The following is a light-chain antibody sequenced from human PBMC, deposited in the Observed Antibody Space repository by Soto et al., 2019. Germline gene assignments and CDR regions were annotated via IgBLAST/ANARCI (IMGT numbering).Light chain of an antibody. CDR1: QSVSSS. V-gene: IGKV3-11*01. CDR3: KQRGNWPRT. Sequence: ETVLTQSPATLSLSPGVGTTLSCRASQSVSSSLAWYQQKPGQPPRLLIYDASNRATGIPARFSGGGSGTDVTLTISSLEPEDFAVYYCKQRGNWPRTFGQGTKVEIK. CDR2: DAS. J-gene: IGKJ1*01.